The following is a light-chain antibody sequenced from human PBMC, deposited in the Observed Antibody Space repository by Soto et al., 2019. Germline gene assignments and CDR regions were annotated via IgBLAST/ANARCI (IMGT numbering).Light chain of an antibody. CDR2: EVK. V-gene: IGLV2-8*01. CDR3: SSHSGGNRYF. CDR1: SSQVAFYNY. J-gene: IGLJ1*01. Sequence: QSALTQPPAASGSPGQSVNISCTGTSSQVAFYNYVSWYQQHPGKAPKLIIYEVKKRPSGVPHRFSGSKSGDTASLTVSGLRPEDEADYYCSSHSGGNRYFFGPGTKLTVL.